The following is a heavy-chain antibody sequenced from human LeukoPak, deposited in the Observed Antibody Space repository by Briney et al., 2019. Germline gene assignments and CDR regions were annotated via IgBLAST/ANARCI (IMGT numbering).Heavy chain of an antibody. CDR3: ARVGARLGAFDI. Sequence: GGSLRLSCAASGFSFSSYPMHWVRQAPGKGLVWVSRIKSDGSTTTYADSVKGRFTISRDNTKNTLYLQMNSLRAEDTAVYYCARVGARLGAFDIWGQGTMVTVSS. D-gene: IGHD6-25*01. CDR2: IKSDGSTT. J-gene: IGHJ3*02. V-gene: IGHV3-74*01. CDR1: GFSFSSYP.